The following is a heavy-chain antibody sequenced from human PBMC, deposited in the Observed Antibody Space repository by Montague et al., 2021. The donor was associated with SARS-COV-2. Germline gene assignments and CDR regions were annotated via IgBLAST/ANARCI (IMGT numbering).Heavy chain of an antibody. D-gene: IGHD6-13*01. CDR2: ISGSGGRT. CDR1: EFTFSSYA. V-gene: IGHV3-23*01. CDR3: AKAALGSSSYFDY. J-gene: IGHJ4*02. Sequence: SLRLSCAASEFTFSSYAMSWVRQAPGKGLEWASAISGSGGRTYYADSVKGRFTLSRDNSKNTLYLQMNSLRAEDTAVYYCAKAALGSSSYFDYWGQGTLVTVSS.